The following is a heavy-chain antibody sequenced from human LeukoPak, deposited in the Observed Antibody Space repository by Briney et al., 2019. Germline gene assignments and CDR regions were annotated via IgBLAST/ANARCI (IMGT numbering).Heavy chain of an antibody. CDR1: GFTVSSNY. CDR2: IYSGGST. Sequence: GGSLRLSCAASGFTVSSNYMSWVRQAPGKGLEWVSVIYSGGSTYYADSVKGRFTISRDNSKNTLYLQMNSLRAEDTAVYYCARDQRVDQGVYYYYYGMDVWGQGTTVTVSS. J-gene: IGHJ6*02. V-gene: IGHV3-66*01. CDR3: ARDQRVDQGVYYYYYGMDV. D-gene: IGHD5-12*01.